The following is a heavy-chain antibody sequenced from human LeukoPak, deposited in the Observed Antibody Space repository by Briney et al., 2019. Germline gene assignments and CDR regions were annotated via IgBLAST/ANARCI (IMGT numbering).Heavy chain of an antibody. J-gene: IGHJ4*02. CDR3: VPGTGDY. CDR2: IWYDGSNK. Sequence: GGSLRLSCAASGFTFSSYGMHWVRQAPGKGLEWVAVIWYDGSNKYYADSVKGRFTISRDNSKDMLYLQMNSLRAADTAVYYCVPGTGDYWGQGTLVTVSS. V-gene: IGHV3-33*01. CDR1: GFTFSSYG. D-gene: IGHD1/OR15-1a*01.